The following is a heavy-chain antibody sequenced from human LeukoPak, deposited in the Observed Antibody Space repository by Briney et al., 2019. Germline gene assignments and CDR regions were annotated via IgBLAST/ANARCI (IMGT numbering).Heavy chain of an antibody. V-gene: IGHV1-2*02. J-gene: IGHJ4*02. D-gene: IGHD4-17*01. CDR1: GYTFTGCY. CDR3: ARESTTVTTGASGFDY. Sequence: ASVKVSCKASGYTFTGCYMHWVRQAPGQGLEWMGWINPNSGGTNYAQKFQGRVTMTRDTSISTAYMELSRLRSDDTAVYYCARESTTVTTGASGFDYWGQGTLVTVSS. CDR2: INPNSGGT.